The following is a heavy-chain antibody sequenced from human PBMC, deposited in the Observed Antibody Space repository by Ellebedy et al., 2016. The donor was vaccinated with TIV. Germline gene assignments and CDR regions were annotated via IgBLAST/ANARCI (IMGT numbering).Heavy chain of an antibody. V-gene: IGHV3-7*01. Sequence: GESLKISCAASGFSFRSYWMAWVRQATGKGLEWVANIYQDGSQRYYVDSVKGRFTISRDNAKNSLYLQMNSLRLDDTAVYYCARRGSYGDYAVQVNSWFDRWGRGTLVSVSS. CDR2: IYQDGSQR. J-gene: IGHJ5*02. CDR1: GFSFRSYW. CDR3: ARRGSYGDYAVQVNSWFDR. D-gene: IGHD3-16*01.